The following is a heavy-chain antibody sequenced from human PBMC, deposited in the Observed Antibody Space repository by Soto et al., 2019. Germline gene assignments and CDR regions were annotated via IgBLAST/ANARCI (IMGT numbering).Heavy chain of an antibody. Sequence: VQLVQSGAEEKKPGASVKVSCKASGYTFTSYAMHWVRQPPDQRLEWMGWINAGNGNTKYSQKFQGRVTITRDTSASTAYMELSSLRSEDTAVYYCARGSGYYYWDDYWGQGTLVTVSS. CDR1: GYTFTSYA. CDR3: ARGSGYYYWDDY. D-gene: IGHD3-22*01. J-gene: IGHJ4*02. CDR2: INAGNGNT. V-gene: IGHV1-3*05.